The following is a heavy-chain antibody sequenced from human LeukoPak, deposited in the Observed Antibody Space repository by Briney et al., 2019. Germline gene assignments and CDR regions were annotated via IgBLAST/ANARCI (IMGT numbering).Heavy chain of an antibody. V-gene: IGHV3-23*01. Sequence: GGSLRLSCAASGFTFSNYAMSWVRQAPGKGLEWVSAISGSGGSTYYADSVKGRFTISRDNSKNTLYLQMNSLRAEDTAVYYCAKDYGDYVFYFDYWGQGTLVTVSS. CDR3: AKDYGDYVFYFDY. D-gene: IGHD4-17*01. J-gene: IGHJ4*02. CDR1: GFTFSNYA. CDR2: ISGSGGST.